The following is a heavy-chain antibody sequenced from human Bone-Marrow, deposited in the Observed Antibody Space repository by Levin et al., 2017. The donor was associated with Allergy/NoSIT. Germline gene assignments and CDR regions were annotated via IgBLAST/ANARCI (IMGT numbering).Heavy chain of an antibody. V-gene: IGHV4-61*02. Sequence: SETLSLTCTVSGGSISSGSYYWSWIRQPAGKGLEWIGRIYTSGSTNYNPSLKSRVTISVDTSKNQFSLKLSSVTAADTAVYYCAREGVVAKQGLFDIWGQGTMVTVSS. J-gene: IGHJ3*02. CDR1: GGSISSGSYY. D-gene: IGHD3-22*01. CDR2: IYTSGST. CDR3: AREGVVAKQGLFDI.